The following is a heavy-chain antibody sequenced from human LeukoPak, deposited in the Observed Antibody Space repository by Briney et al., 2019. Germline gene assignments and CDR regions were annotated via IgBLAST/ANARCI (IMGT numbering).Heavy chain of an antibody. D-gene: IGHD3-10*01. CDR1: GFTFSSYS. J-gene: IGHJ4*02. CDR2: IRSSSSTI. CDR3: ARGVLGSGSYLDY. V-gene: IGHV3-48*02. Sequence: GGSLRLSCAASGFTFSSYSMNWVRQAPGKGLEWVSYIRSSSSTIYYVDSVKGRFTISRDNAKNSLYLQMNSLRDEDTAVYYCARGVLGSGSYLDYWGQGTLVTVSS.